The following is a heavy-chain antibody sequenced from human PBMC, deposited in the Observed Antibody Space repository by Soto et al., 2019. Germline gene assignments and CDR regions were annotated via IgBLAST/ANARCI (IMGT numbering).Heavy chain of an antibody. CDR1: GYTFTSYG. CDR3: ARDHSFNYGSGSHEFDY. Sequence: ASVKVSCKASGYTFTSYGISWVRQAPGQGLEWMGWISAYNGNTNYAQKLQGRVTMTTDTSTSTAYMELRSLRSDDTAVYYCARDHSFNYGSGSHEFDYWGQGTLVTVS. CDR2: ISAYNGNT. V-gene: IGHV1-18*01. D-gene: IGHD3-10*01. J-gene: IGHJ4*02.